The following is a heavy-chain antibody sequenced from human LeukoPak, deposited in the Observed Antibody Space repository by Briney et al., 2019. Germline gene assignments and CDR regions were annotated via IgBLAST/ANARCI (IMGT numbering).Heavy chain of an antibody. CDR3: ARASVTVTTSFGWFDP. D-gene: IGHD4-17*01. CDR1: GGTFSSYA. V-gene: IGHV1-69*06. J-gene: IGHJ5*02. Sequence: SVKVSCKASGGTFSSYAISWVRQAPGQGLEWMGGIIPIFGTANYAQKFQGRVTITADKSTSTAYMELSSLRSEDTAVYYCARASVTVTTSFGWFDPWGQGTLVTVSS. CDR2: IIPIFGTA.